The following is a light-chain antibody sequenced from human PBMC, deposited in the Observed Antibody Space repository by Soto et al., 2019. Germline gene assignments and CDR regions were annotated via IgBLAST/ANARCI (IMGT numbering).Light chain of an antibody. J-gene: IGKJ4*01. Sequence: EIVLTQSPATLSLSPGERATLSCRASQSVRYYLAWYQQKPGQAPRLLIYDASNRATGIPARFSGSGSGADFTLTISSLEPEDFGIFYCQQRSNWPLTFGGGTKVEIK. CDR2: DAS. CDR3: QQRSNWPLT. CDR1: QSVRYY. V-gene: IGKV3-11*01.